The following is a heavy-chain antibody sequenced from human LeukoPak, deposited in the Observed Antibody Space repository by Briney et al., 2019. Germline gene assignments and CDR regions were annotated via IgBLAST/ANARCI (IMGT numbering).Heavy chain of an antibody. CDR1: GYTFNTYG. V-gene: IGHV1-18*01. CDR3: ARGTYYDY. CDR2: IMSYNGST. Sequence: ASVKVSCKASGYTFNTYGINWVRQAPGQGLERMGWIMSYNGSTNYAQKFLGRVTMTTDTSMSTVYMELRSLRSDDTAVYYCARGTYYDYWGQGTLVTVSS. J-gene: IGHJ4*02.